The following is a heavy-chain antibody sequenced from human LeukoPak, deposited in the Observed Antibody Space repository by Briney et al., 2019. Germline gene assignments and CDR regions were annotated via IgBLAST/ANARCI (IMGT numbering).Heavy chain of an antibody. D-gene: IGHD3-3*01. J-gene: IGHJ6*02. Sequence: PSETLSLTCTVSGGSISSGGYYWNWIRQHPGKGLEWIGYIYYSGSTNYNPSLKSRVTISVDTSKNQFSLKLSSVTAADTAVYYCARQAYDFWSGYYTGYYYYGMDVWGQGTTVTVSS. CDR1: GGSISSGGYY. CDR2: IYYSGST. CDR3: ARQAYDFWSGYYTGYYYYGMDV. V-gene: IGHV4-61*08.